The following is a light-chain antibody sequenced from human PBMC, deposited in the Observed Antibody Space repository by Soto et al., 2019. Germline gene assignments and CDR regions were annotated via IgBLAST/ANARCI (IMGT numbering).Light chain of an antibody. CDR3: QQYCRPGR. Sequence: EIGLSNSPGSLSTSKINTLTLSFRASQSVSNNYLAWYQQKPGQAPRLLIYGASNRATGIPDRFSGSGSGTDFTLTISRLEPEDLAVYYCQQYCRPGRFGQGTKVEIK. CDR2: GAS. V-gene: IGKV3-20*01. J-gene: IGKJ1*01. CDR1: QSVSNNY.